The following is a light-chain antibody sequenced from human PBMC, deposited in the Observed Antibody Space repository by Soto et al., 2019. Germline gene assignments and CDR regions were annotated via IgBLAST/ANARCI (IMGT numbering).Light chain of an antibody. Sequence: EIVLTQSPGTLSLSPGERATLSCRASQSVSSYLAWYQQKPGQAPRLLIYGVSSRATGIPDRFSGSGSGTDFTLTISRPEPEDFAVYYCQQYVTSPLTFGGGTKVDIK. J-gene: IGKJ4*01. CDR2: GVS. V-gene: IGKV3-20*01. CDR3: QQYVTSPLT. CDR1: QSVSSY.